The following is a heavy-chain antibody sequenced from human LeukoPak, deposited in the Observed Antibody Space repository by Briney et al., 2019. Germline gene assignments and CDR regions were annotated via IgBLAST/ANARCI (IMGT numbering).Heavy chain of an antibody. CDR1: GFTFSSYG. V-gene: IGHV3-30*02. D-gene: IGHD3-10*01. J-gene: IGHJ5*02. CDR3: AKRSGYYYGSGSYYTNWFDP. CDR2: IRYDGSNK. Sequence: GGSLRLSCAASGFTFSSYGMHWVRQAPGKGLEGVAFIRYDGSNKYYADSVKGRFTISRDNSKNTLYLQMNSLRAEDTAVYYCAKRSGYYYGSGSYYTNWFDPWGQGTLVTVSS.